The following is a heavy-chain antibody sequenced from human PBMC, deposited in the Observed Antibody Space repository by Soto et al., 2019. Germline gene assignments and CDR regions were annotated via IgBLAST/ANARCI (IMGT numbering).Heavy chain of an antibody. V-gene: IGHV3-30*18. Sequence: QVQLVESGGGVVQPGRSLRLSCAASGFTFSSYGMHWVRQAPGKGLEWVAVISYDGSNKYYADSVKGRFIISRDNSKNTLYLQMNSLRAEDTAVYYCAKDVTGTTNYFDYWGQGTLVTVSS. CDR2: ISYDGSNK. CDR1: GFTFSSYG. D-gene: IGHD1-7*01. CDR3: AKDVTGTTNYFDY. J-gene: IGHJ4*02.